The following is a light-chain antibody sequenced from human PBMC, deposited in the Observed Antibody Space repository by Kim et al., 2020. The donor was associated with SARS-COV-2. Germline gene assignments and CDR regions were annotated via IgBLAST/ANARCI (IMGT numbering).Light chain of an antibody. CDR1: QSLNSK. Sequence: IVMTQSPATLSVSPGERATLSCRASQSLNSKLAWYQQKPGQAPRLLIYDTSTRATGIPARFSGSGSGTEFTLTISSLQSEDFAVYYCQQYNNWLTFGGGTKVDIK. CDR2: DTS. CDR3: QQYNNWLT. V-gene: IGKV3-15*01. J-gene: IGKJ4*01.